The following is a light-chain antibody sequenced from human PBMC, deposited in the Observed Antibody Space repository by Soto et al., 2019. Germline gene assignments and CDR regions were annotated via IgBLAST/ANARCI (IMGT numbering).Light chain of an antibody. CDR1: QSISRY. J-gene: IGKJ1*01. Sequence: EIVLTQSPGTLSSSPGERTTLSCRASQSISRYLAWYQQKPGQGPRLLIYGASSRATGTPDRFSGSGSGTDFTLTINRLEPEDFALYYCQQYGSSPPTFGQGTK. CDR3: QQYGSSPPT. V-gene: IGKV3-20*01. CDR2: GAS.